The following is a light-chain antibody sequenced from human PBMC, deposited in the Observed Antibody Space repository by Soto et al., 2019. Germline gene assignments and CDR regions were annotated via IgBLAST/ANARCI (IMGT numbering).Light chain of an antibody. CDR2: DAS. CDR3: QQRSNWL. J-gene: IGKJ5*01. CDR1: QGVSSY. V-gene: IGKV3D-11*01. Sequence: EIVLTQSPATLSLSPGEGATLSCRASQGVSSYLAWYQQKPGQAPRLLIYDASNRATGIPARFSGSGPGTDFTLTISSLEPEDFAVYYCQQRSNWLFGQGTRLEIK.